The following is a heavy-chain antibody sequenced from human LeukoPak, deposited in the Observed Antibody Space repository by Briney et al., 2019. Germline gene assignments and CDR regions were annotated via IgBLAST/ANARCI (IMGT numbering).Heavy chain of an antibody. J-gene: IGHJ2*01. Sequence: GGSLRVSCEASGFTFGTYGITWVRQAPGKGLEWVAGITGSSTWTYYADSVRGRFTISRDHSKNTLHLEMSSLRADDTAVYYCARELVSLGPGYFDLWGRGTLVTVSS. CDR2: ITGSSTWT. D-gene: IGHD7-27*01. V-gene: IGHV3-23*01. CDR3: ARELVSLGPGYFDL. CDR1: GFTFGTYG.